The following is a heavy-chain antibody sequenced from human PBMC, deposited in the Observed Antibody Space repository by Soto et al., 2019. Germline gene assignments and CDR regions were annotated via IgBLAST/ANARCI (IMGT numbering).Heavy chain of an antibody. CDR1: GFTFSSYA. Sequence: QPGGSLRLSCAASGFTFSSYAMHWVRQAPGKGLEWVAVISYDGSNKYYADSVKGRFTISRDNSKNTLYLQMSSLRAEDTAVYYCAREVMDFWSGYKNWFDPWGQGTLVTVSS. CDR3: AREVMDFWSGYKNWFDP. J-gene: IGHJ5*02. CDR2: ISYDGSNK. D-gene: IGHD3-3*01. V-gene: IGHV3-30-3*01.